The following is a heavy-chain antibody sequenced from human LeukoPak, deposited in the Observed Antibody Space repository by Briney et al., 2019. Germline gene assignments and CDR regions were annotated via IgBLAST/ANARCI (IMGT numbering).Heavy chain of an antibody. D-gene: IGHD5-12*01. CDR1: GGSFSGYY. Sequence: SETLSLTCAVYGGSFSGYYWSWIRQPPGKGLEWIGEINHSGSTNYNPSLKSRVTISVDKSKNQFSLKLSSVTAADTAVYYCARGGTGYSGYDWGSFDYWGQGTLVTVSS. J-gene: IGHJ4*02. CDR3: ARGGTGYSGYDWGSFDY. CDR2: INHSGST. V-gene: IGHV4-34*01.